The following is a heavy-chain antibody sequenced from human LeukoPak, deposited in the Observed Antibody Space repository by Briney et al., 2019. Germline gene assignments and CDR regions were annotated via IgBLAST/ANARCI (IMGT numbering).Heavy chain of an antibody. Sequence: PSETLSLTCTVSGGSISSGDYYWSWIRQPPGKGLEWIAYMYYSGSTYYNPSLKSRVTMSADTSKNQLSLKLSSVTSADTAVYYCARPYYYDSRIDPWGQGILVTVSS. CDR2: MYYSGST. CDR3: ARPYYYDSRIDP. V-gene: IGHV4-30-4*01. CDR1: GGSISSGDYY. D-gene: IGHD3-22*01. J-gene: IGHJ5*02.